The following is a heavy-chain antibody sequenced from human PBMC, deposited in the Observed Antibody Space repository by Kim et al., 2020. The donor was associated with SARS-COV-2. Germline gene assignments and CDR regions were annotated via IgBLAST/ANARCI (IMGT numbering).Heavy chain of an antibody. CDR3: ARRAGTQLWLRYFDY. J-gene: IGHJ4*02. D-gene: IGHD5-18*01. Sequence: ASVEGRFTIARDDSKHTLYLQMNSLRPVDTAVYFCARRAGTQLWLRYFDYWGQGTLVTVSS. V-gene: IGHV3-30*01.